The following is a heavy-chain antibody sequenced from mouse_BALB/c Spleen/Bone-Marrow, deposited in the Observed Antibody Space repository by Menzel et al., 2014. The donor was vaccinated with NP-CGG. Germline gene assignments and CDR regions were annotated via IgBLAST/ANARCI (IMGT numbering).Heavy chain of an antibody. CDR1: GYTFTSYV. J-gene: IGHJ4*01. V-gene: IGHV1-14*01. CDR2: INPYNDGT. Sequence: VHVQQSGPELVKPGASVKMSCTASGYTFTSYVMHWVKQKPGQGLEWIGYINPYNDGTKYNEKFKGKATLTSDKSSSTAYMELSSLTSEDSAVYYCARGGYGNVYYAVDDWGEGTSVTVSS. CDR3: ARGGYGNVYYAVDD. D-gene: IGHD2-10*02.